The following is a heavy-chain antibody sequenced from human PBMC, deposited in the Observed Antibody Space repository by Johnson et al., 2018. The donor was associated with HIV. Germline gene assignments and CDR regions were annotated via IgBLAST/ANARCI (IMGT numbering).Heavy chain of an antibody. J-gene: IGHJ3*02. CDR1: GFTVKSNY. Sequence: VQLVESGGGLIQPGGSLRLSCAVSGFTVKSNYINWVRQAPGKGLECVSGIYSGGRTYYADSVKGRFTISRDNSKNTLYLQMGSLRAEDMAVYYCARRAHDAFDIWGQGTMVTVSS. V-gene: IGHV3-66*01. CDR2: IYSGGRT. CDR3: ARRAHDAFDI.